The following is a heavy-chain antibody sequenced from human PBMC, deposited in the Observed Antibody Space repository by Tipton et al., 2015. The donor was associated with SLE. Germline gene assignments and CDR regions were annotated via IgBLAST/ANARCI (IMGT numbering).Heavy chain of an antibody. CDR1: GGSFSGYY. Sequence: TLSLTCAVYGGSFSGYYWSWIRQPPGKGLEWIGEINHSGSTNYNPSLKSRLTISVDTSKNQFSLKLSSVTAADTAVYYCARGLFYVGGGYNWFDPWGQGTLVTVSS. CDR3: ARGLFYVGGGYNWFDP. V-gene: IGHV4-34*01. CDR2: INHSGST. J-gene: IGHJ5*02. D-gene: IGHD2/OR15-2a*01.